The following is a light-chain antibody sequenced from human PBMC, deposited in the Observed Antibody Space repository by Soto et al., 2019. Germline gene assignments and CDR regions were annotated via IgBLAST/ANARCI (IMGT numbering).Light chain of an antibody. CDR1: TSNIAGNT. J-gene: IGLJ2*01. CDR3: AAWDDSLNGPV. V-gene: IGLV1-44*01. Sequence: QSVLTQPPSLSGTPGQRVTISCSGSTSNIAGNTVHWYQHLPETAPKLLIYSNNQRPSGVPDRFSGSKSGTSASLAISGLQSEDEADYYCAAWDDSLNGPVFGGGTKLTVL. CDR2: SNN.